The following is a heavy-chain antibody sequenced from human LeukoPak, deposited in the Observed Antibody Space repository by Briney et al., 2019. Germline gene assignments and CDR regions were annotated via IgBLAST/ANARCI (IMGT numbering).Heavy chain of an antibody. J-gene: IGHJ5*02. CDR2: IYYSGST. V-gene: IGHV4-39*01. CDR1: GGSISSSSYY. D-gene: IGHD6-13*01. CDR3: ARQNIAAAGTNWFDP. Sequence: SETQSLTCTVSGGSISSSSYYWGWIRQPPGKGLEWIGSIYYSGSTYYNPSLKSRVTISVDTSKNQFSLKLSSVTAADTAVYYCARQNIAAAGTNWFDPWGQGTLVTVSS.